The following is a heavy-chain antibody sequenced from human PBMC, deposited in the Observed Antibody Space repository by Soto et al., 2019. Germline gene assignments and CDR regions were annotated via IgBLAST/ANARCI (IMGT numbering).Heavy chain of an antibody. J-gene: IGHJ4*02. D-gene: IGHD2-21*02. V-gene: IGHV1-69*06. CDR2: IIPLFGTA. CDR1: GGIFSSNT. Sequence: QVYLVQSGAEVKKPGSSVKISCKASGGIFSSNTINWVRQAAGQGLEWMGGIIPLFGTANYAEKFQGRVTITADKSTKTEYMELTSLRSADTAVYYCASKAACGGDCYAFDSWGQVTLVTVSS. CDR3: ASKAACGGDCYAFDS.